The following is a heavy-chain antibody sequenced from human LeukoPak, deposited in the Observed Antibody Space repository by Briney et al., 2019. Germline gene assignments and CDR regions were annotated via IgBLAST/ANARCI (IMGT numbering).Heavy chain of an antibody. Sequence: GGSLRLSCGASGFXFSNACISWVRQAPGKGLEWVGCIISKPDGGTTEYAPPVKGRFTISSDDSKNTLYLQMTGMKTEDTAVYYCTTTGTTTTRFVDYWGQGALVTVSS. J-gene: IGHJ4*02. CDR2: IISKPDGGTT. CDR3: TTTGTTTTRFVDY. CDR1: GFXFSNAC. D-gene: IGHD1-26*01. V-gene: IGHV3-15*01.